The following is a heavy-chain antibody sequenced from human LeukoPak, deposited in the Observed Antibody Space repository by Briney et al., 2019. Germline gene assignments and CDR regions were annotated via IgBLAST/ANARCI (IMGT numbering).Heavy chain of an antibody. Sequence: GGSLRLSCAASGFTFSSYAMSWVRQAPGEGLEWVSTISGSADNTNYAEAVKGRFTISRDNSKNTMYLQMNSLRAEDTAVYYCAKQGFGCWGQGTWSPSPQ. J-gene: IGHJ4*02. V-gene: IGHV3-23*01. CDR1: GFTFSSYA. CDR2: ISGSADNT. CDR3: AKQGFGC.